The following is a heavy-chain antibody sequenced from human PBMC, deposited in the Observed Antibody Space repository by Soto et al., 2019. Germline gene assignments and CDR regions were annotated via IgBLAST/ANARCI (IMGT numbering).Heavy chain of an antibody. CDR3: ARGDRSAYYLTTFDI. Sequence: QVQLQESGPGLVKPSQTLSLTCTVSGGSVSSGDSYWSWIRQPPGKGLEWIGYIHYRGSTYYNPSLKSRVTISVDTSKNQCSLKLSSVTAADTAVYYCARGDRSAYYLTTFDIWGQGTMVSVSS. CDR2: IHYRGST. D-gene: IGHD3-22*01. CDR1: GGSVSSGDSY. J-gene: IGHJ3*02. V-gene: IGHV4-30-4*01.